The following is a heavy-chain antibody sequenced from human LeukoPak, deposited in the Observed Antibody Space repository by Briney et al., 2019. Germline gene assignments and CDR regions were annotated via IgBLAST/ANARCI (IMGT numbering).Heavy chain of an antibody. D-gene: IGHD3-3*01. V-gene: IGHV3-48*01. Sequence: GGSLRLSCAASGFTFSSYSMTWVRQAPGKGLEWVSYISSSSSTIYYADSVKGRFTISRDNAKNSLYLQMNSLRAEDTAVYYCAKDRDDDVYAFDIWGQGTLVTVSS. CDR3: AKDRDDDVYAFDI. CDR1: GFTFSSYS. J-gene: IGHJ3*02. CDR2: ISSSSSTI.